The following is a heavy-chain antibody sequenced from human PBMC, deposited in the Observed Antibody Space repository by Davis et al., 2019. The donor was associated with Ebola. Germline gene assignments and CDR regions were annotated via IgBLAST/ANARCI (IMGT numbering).Heavy chain of an antibody. V-gene: IGHV4-39*01. D-gene: IGHD3-10*01. CDR1: GGSISSYY. J-gene: IGHJ3*01. Sequence: MPSETLSLTCTVSGGSISSYYWGWIRQPPGKGLEWIGNIYFSGTTYYKSSLRGRVTISVDTSKNQFSLKLTSLTAADTAVYYCASRPITLVRDGAFDVWGQGTMVSVSS. CDR3: ASRPITLVRDGAFDV. CDR2: IYFSGTT.